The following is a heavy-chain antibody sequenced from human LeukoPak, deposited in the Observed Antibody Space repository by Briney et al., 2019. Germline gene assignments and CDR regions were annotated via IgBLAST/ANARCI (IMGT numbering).Heavy chain of an antibody. CDR3: ARELPREVTLDY. V-gene: IGHV3-74*01. CDR1: GFTFISYG. CDR2: INNGGSDM. J-gene: IGHJ4*01. D-gene: IGHD2-21*02. Sequence: GGSLRLSCAASGFTFISYGMQWVRQAPGKGLVWVSRINNGGSDMSYADSVKGRFTISRDNAKNTLYLQMKSLRAEDMAVYYCARELPREVTLDYWGQGTPVTVSS.